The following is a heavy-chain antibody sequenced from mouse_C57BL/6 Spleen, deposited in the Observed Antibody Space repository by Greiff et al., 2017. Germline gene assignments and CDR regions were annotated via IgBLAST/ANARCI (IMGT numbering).Heavy chain of an antibody. V-gene: IGHV1-52*01. CDR3: ARYGSSLYYFDY. CDR2: IDPSDSET. D-gene: IGHD1-1*01. J-gene: IGHJ2*01. Sequence: QVQLQQPGAELVRPGSSVKLSCKASGYTFTSYWMPWVKQRPIQGLEWIGNIDPSDSETHYNQQFKDKLTLTVDKSSSTDYMQLSNLTTEDSAVYYGARYGSSLYYFDYWGQGTTLTVSS. CDR1: GYTFTSYW.